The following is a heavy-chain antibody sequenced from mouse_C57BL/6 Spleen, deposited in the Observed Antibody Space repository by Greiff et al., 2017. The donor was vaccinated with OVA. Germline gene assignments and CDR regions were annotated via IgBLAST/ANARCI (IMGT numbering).Heavy chain of an antibody. J-gene: IGHJ4*01. CDR1: GYAFSSSW. Sequence: QLQESGPELVKPGASVKISCKASGYAFSSSWMNWVKQRPGKGFEWIGRIYPGDGDTNYNGKFKGKATLTADKSSSTAYMQLSSLTSEDSAVYFCARGHYDYDGLYAMDYWGQGTSVTVSS. CDR3: ARGHYDYDGLYAMDY. CDR2: IYPGDGDT. V-gene: IGHV1-82*01. D-gene: IGHD2-4*01.